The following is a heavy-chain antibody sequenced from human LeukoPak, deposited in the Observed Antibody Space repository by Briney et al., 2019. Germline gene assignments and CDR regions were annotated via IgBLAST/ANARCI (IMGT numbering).Heavy chain of an antibody. V-gene: IGHV3-48*03. CDR3: ARDEPKYYDSSGWPDY. J-gene: IGHJ4*02. D-gene: IGHD3-22*01. CDR1: GFTFGSYE. Sequence: GGSLRLSCAASGFTFGSYEMNWVRQAPGKGLEWVSYISSSGSTIYYADSVKGRLTISRDNAKNSLYLQMNSLRAEDTAVYYCARDEPKYYDSSGWPDYWGQGTLVTVSS. CDR2: ISSSGSTI.